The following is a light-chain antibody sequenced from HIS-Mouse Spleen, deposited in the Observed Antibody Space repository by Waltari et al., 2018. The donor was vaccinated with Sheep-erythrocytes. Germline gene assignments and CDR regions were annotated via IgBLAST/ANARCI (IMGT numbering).Light chain of an antibody. CDR1: QDISSY. Sequence: DIQLTQSPSFLSASVGDRVTITCRASQDISSYLAWSQQKPGKAPKLLIYAASTLQSGVPSRFSGSGSGTEFSLTSCCLQPEDFATYYCQQLNSYPHTFGQGTKLEIK. CDR2: AAS. V-gene: IGKV1-9*01. J-gene: IGKJ2*01. CDR3: QQLNSYPHT.